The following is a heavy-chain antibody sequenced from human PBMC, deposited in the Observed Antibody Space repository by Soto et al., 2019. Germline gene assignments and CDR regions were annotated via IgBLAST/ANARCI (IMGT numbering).Heavy chain of an antibody. CDR1: GFTFSSYS. CDR3: ARDRQSTPWYAADY. CDR2: ISGSGGYI. V-gene: IGHV3-21*01. Sequence: LRLSCEGSGFTFSSYSMNWVRQAPGKGLEWVSSISGSGGYIYYADSVKGRFTISRDNAKNSLYLQMTSLRDEDTALYYCARDRQSTPWYAADYWGQGSLVTAPQ. J-gene: IGHJ4*02. D-gene: IGHD6-13*01.